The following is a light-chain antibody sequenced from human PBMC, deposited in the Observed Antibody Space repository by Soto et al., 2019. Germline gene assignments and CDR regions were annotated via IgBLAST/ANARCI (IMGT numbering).Light chain of an antibody. CDR2: AVS. CDR3: QHQGSSPPIT. V-gene: IGKV1-12*01. Sequence: DVQVTQSTSSVSASVGGRVTITCRASQGINNWLDWYQQKPGKAPELLIYAVSYLQSGVPSRFGGSGSGTDFTLTISRLETEDFAVYYCQHQGSSPPITFGQRTRLEI. CDR1: QGINNW. J-gene: IGKJ5*01.